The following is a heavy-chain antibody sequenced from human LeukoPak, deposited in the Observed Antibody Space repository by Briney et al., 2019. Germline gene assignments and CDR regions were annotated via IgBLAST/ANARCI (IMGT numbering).Heavy chain of an antibody. Sequence: SVKVSCKASGGTFSSYAISWVRQAPGQGLEWMGGIIPIFGTANYAQKFQGRVTITADKSTSTAYMELSSLRSEDTAVYYCAHQGDTAMIIPSSWGQGTLVTVSS. CDR2: IIPIFGTA. J-gene: IGHJ4*02. CDR3: AHQGDTAMIIPSS. CDR1: GGTFSSYA. V-gene: IGHV1-69*06. D-gene: IGHD5-18*01.